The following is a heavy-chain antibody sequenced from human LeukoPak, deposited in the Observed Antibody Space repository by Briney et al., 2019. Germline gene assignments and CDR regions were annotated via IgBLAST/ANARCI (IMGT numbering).Heavy chain of an antibody. CDR3: AKWMGRDT. CDR2: INQDGRKK. J-gene: IGHJ5*02. D-gene: IGHD6-19*01. V-gene: IGHV3-7*02. CDR1: GFSFRTHW. Sequence: GGSLRLSCAASGFSFRTHWMSWVRQAPGKGLEWVANINQDGRKKFYVDSVEGRFTISRDDAKTSLFLQMNSLRVEDTAVYYCAKWMGRDTWGQGTLVTVSS.